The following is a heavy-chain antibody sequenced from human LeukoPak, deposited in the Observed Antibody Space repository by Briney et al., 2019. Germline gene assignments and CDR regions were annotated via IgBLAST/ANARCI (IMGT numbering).Heavy chain of an antibody. J-gene: IGHJ4*02. CDR1: GSTFSSYW. Sequence: GGSLRLSCAASGSTFSSYWMGWVRQAPGKRLEWVANMNIDGSEKYYADSAKGRFTISRDNARNSVYLQMNSLRVEDTAVYYCARDPVEWELLLDYWGQGTLVTVSS. D-gene: IGHD1-26*01. CDR2: MNIDGSEK. V-gene: IGHV3-7*01. CDR3: ARDPVEWELLLDY.